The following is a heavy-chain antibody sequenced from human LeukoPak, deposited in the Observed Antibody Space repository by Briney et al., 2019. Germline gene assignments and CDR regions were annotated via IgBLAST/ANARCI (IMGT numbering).Heavy chain of an antibody. CDR3: AAQYSSSAWRTY. Sequence: GGSLRLSCAASGFTVSSNYMSWVRQAPGKGLEWVSVIYSGGSTYYADSVKGRFTISRDNSKNTLYLQMNSLRAEDTAVYYCAAQYSSSAWRTYWGQGTLVTVSS. V-gene: IGHV3-53*01. CDR1: GFTVSSNY. J-gene: IGHJ4*02. CDR2: IYSGGST. D-gene: IGHD6-6*01.